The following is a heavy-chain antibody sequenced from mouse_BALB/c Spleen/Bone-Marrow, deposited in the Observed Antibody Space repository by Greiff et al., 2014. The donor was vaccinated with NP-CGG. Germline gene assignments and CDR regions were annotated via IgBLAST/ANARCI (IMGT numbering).Heavy chain of an antibody. Sequence: QVQLQQSGAELVKPGASVKLSCKASGYTFTSYYMYWVKQRPGQGLEWIGGINPSNGGTNFNEKLKSKATLTVDKSSSTAYMQLSSLTSEDSAVYYCTRTHYYGSRYYYAMDYWGQGTSVTVSS. V-gene: IGHV1S81*02. J-gene: IGHJ4*01. CDR2: INPSNGGT. CDR3: TRTHYYGSRYYYAMDY. D-gene: IGHD1-1*01. CDR1: GYTFTSYY.